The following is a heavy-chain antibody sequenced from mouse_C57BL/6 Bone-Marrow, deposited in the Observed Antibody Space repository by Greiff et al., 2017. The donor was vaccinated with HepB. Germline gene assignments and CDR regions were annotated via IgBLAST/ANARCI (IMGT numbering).Heavy chain of an antibody. CDR2: INPNNGGT. CDR3: ARDYDYGFAY. D-gene: IGHD2-4*01. Sequence: EVQVVESGPELVKPGASVKIPCKASGYTFTDYNMDWVKQSHGKSLEWIGDINPNNGGTIYNQKFKGKATLTVDKSSSTAYMELRSLTSEDTAVYYCARDYDYGFAYWGQGTLVTVSA. V-gene: IGHV1-18*01. CDR1: GYTFTDYN. J-gene: IGHJ3*01.